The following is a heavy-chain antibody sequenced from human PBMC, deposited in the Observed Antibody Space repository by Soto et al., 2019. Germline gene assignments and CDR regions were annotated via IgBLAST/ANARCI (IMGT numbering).Heavy chain of an antibody. J-gene: IGHJ4*02. Sequence: SETLSLTCTVSCGSISSGGYYWSWIRQHPGKGLEWIGYIYYSGSTYYNPSLKSRVTISVDTSKNQFSLKLSSVTAADTAVYYCARSGIAAAGTATVQHWGQGTLVTVSS. CDR2: IYYSGST. D-gene: IGHD6-13*01. CDR3: ARSGIAAAGTATVQH. V-gene: IGHV4-31*03. CDR1: CGSISSGGYY.